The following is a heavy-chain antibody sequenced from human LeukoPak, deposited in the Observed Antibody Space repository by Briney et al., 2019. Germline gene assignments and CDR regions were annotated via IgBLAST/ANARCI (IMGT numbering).Heavy chain of an antibody. D-gene: IGHD2-2*01. CDR1: GFTFSSYA. CDR2: ISSNGGST. CDR3: ARVDCSGYCSSTSCYGVAGCGAFDI. J-gene: IGHJ3*02. Sequence: PGGSLRLSCAASGFTFSSYAMHWVRQAPGKGLEYVSAISSNGGSTYYANSVKGRFTISRDNSKNTLYLQMGSLRAEDMAVYYCARVDCSGYCSSTSCYGVAGCGAFDIWGQGTMVTVSS. V-gene: IGHV3-64*01.